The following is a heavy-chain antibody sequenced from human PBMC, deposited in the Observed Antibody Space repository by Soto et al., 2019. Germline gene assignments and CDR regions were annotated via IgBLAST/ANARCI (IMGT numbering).Heavy chain of an antibody. D-gene: IGHD6-19*01. V-gene: IGHV3-23*01. CDR1: GITFSSYA. CDR3: AKGYSSGLPYYFDY. CDR2: ISGSGGST. J-gene: IGHJ4*02. Sequence: GKSLRLSCADSGITFSSYAMSWVRQAPGKGLEWVSAISGSGGSTYYADSVKGRFTISRGNSKNKLYLQMNSLRAEDTAVYYCAKGYSSGLPYYFDYWGQGTLVTVSS.